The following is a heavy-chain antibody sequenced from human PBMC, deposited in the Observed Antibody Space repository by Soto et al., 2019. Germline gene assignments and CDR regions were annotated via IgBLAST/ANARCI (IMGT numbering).Heavy chain of an antibody. Sequence: ASVKVSCKASEGTFSSYAISWVRQAPGQGLEWMGGIIPIFGTANYAQKFQGRVTITADESTSTAYMELSSLRSEDTAVYYCARDPPHPGTKPYYYYYGMDVWGQGPTVTVYS. CDR3: ARDPPHPGTKPYYYYYGMDV. CDR2: IIPIFGTA. D-gene: IGHD1-1*01. V-gene: IGHV1-69*13. CDR1: EGTFSSYA. J-gene: IGHJ6*02.